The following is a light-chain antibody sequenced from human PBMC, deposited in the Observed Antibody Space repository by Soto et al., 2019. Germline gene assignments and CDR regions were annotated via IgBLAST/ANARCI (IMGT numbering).Light chain of an antibody. CDR2: GAS. J-gene: IGKJ1*01. CDR1: QSVGSD. Sequence: EIVMTQSPATLSVSPGERATLSCRASQSVGSDLAWYQQKPGQAPRLLIYGASTRATGIPARFSGSVSGTGFTLTISRLEPEDFAVYYCQQYGSSPPWTFGQGTKVDIK. V-gene: IGKV3-15*01. CDR3: QQYGSSPPWT.